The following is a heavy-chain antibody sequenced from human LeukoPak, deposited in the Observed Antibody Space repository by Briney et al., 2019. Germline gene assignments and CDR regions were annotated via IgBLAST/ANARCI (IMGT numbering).Heavy chain of an antibody. CDR3: ARGLPGYSDYLLETYYFDY. CDR2: IYYSGST. V-gene: IGHV4-39*01. D-gene: IGHD4-11*01. CDR1: GGSISSSSYY. J-gene: IGHJ4*02. Sequence: PSETLSLTCTVSGGSISSSSYYWGWIRQPPGKGLEWIGSIYYSGSTYYNPSLKSRVTISVDTSKNQFSLKLSSVTAADTAVYYCARGLPGYSDYLLETYYFDYWGQGALVTVSS.